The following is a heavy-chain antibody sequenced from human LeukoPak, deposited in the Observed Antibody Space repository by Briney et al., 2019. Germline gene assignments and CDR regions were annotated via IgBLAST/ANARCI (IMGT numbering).Heavy chain of an antibody. Sequence: SETLSLTCTVSGGSIRSYWSWIRQPAGKGLEWIGRIYGGGSTDYNPSLKSRVTMSIDTSKNQFSLNLISVTAADTAVYYCASAVAGKSWGQGTLVTVSS. V-gene: IGHV4-4*07. J-gene: IGHJ4*02. CDR1: GGSIRSY. CDR3: ASAVAGKS. D-gene: IGHD6-19*01. CDR2: IYGGGST.